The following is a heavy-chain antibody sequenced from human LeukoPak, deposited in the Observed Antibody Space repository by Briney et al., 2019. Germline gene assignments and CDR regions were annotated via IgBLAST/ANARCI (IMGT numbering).Heavy chain of an antibody. V-gene: IGHV4-34*01. CDR3: ARGLGIAAAGTYGFWFDP. Sequence: SETLSLTCAVYGGSFSGYYWSWIRQPPGKGPEWIGEINHSGSTNYNPSLKSRVTISVDTSKNQFSLKLSSVTAADTAVYYCARGLGIAAAGTYGFWFDPWGQGTLVTVSS. CDR1: GGSFSGYY. CDR2: INHSGST. J-gene: IGHJ5*02. D-gene: IGHD6-13*01.